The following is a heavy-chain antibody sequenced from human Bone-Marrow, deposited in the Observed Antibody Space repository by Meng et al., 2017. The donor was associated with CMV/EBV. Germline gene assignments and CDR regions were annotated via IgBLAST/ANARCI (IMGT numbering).Heavy chain of an antibody. D-gene: IGHD6-19*01. V-gene: IGHV4-4*07. CDR2: VYNSGTT. CDR1: GCSIRSYY. J-gene: IGHJ4*02. CDR3: ARGRPTSGWYSDY. Sequence: QVQLQESGPGLGNPSETLSLTCTVSGCSIRSYYWSWIRHPAGKGMEWIGRVYNSGTTSYNPSLKSRITMSVDTPKNQFYLKLTSVTAADTAVYYCARGRPTSGWYSDYWGQGTLVTVSS.